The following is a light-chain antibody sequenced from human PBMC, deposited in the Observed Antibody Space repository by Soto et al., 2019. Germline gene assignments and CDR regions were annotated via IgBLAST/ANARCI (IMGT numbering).Light chain of an antibody. V-gene: IGKV4-1*01. CDR3: QQYYSTPWM. CDR2: WAS. CDR1: QSVLSSSNNKNY. Sequence: DIVMTQSPDSLAVSLGERATINCKSSQSVLSSSNNKNYLTWYQQKLGQPPRLLIYWASTRESGVPDRFSGSRSGADFTLTINSLQAEDVAVYYCQQYYSTPWMSGHGTKVYI. J-gene: IGKJ1*01.